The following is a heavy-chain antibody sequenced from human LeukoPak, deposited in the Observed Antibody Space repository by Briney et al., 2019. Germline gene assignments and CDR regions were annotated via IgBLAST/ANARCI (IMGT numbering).Heavy chain of an antibody. CDR3: ARAGDSSGYYLDGAFDI. V-gene: IGHV3-20*04. Sequence: GGSLRLSCAASGFTFDDYGMSWVRQAPGKGLEWVSGINWNGGSTGYADSVKGRFTISRDNAKNSLYLQMNSLRAEDTALYYRARAGDSSGYYLDGAFDIWGQGTMVTVSS. CDR1: GFTFDDYG. J-gene: IGHJ3*02. CDR2: INWNGGST. D-gene: IGHD3-22*01.